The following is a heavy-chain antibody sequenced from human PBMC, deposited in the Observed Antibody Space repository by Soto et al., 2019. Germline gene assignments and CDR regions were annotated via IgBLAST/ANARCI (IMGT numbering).Heavy chain of an antibody. CDR1: GASISSSDYY. V-gene: IGHV4-39*01. Sequence: QVQLQESGPGLVKPSETLSLTCSVSGASISSSDYYWGWIRQPPGEGLEWIGSIYYSGRTNYNPSLNSRVTISLGKSKSQFSLKLSSVTAADTAVYYCARQEGYTAGCQGYWGQGTLVTVSS. D-gene: IGHD5-18*01. CDR3: ARQEGYTAGCQGY. CDR2: IYYSGRT. J-gene: IGHJ4*02.